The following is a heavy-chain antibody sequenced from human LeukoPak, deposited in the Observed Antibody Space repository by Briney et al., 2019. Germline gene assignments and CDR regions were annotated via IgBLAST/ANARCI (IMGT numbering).Heavy chain of an antibody. J-gene: IGHJ4*02. CDR2: IYSGGST. V-gene: IGHV3-66*01. Sequence: GGSLRLSCAASGFTVSSNYMSWVRQAPGKGLEWVSVIYSGGSTYYADSVKGRFTISRDNSKNTLYLQMNSLRAEDTAVYYCARAVRGYSYGFDYWGQGTLVTVSS. CDR3: ARAVRGYSYGFDY. D-gene: IGHD5-18*01. CDR1: GFTVSSNY.